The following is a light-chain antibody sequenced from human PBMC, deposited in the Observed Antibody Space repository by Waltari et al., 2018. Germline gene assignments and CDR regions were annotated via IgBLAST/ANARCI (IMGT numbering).Light chain of an antibody. Sequence: DIVMTQSPDSLAVSLGERATNHCKSSQSVLYSSNNLNNLAWYQQKPGQPPKLLIYWASTRESGVPDRFSGSGSGTDFTLTISSLQAEDVAVYYCQQFYSTPYTFGQGTKLEIK. V-gene: IGKV4-1*01. CDR3: QQFYSTPYT. J-gene: IGKJ2*01. CDR2: WAS. CDR1: QSVLYSSNNLNN.